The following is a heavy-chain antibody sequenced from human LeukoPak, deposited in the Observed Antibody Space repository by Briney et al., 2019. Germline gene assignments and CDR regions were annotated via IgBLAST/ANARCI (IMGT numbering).Heavy chain of an antibody. V-gene: IGHV3-53*01. J-gene: IGHJ4*02. Sequence: GGSLRLSCTVSGFTVSSNSMSWVRPAPGKGLEWVSFIYSDNTHYSDSVKGRFTISRDNSKNTLYLQMNGLRAEDTAVYYCARRAGAYSHPYDYWGQGTLVTVSS. CDR1: GFTVSSNS. D-gene: IGHD4/OR15-4a*01. CDR2: IYSDNT. CDR3: ARRAGAYSHPYDY.